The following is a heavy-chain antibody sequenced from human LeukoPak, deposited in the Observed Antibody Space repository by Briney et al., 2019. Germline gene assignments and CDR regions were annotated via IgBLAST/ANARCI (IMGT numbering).Heavy chain of an antibody. V-gene: IGHV3-74*01. CDR1: GFTFSSYW. CDR2: INTDGSST. D-gene: IGHD6-13*01. Sequence: GGSLRLSCAASGFTFSSYWMHWVRQAPGKGLVWVSRINTDGSSTSYADSVKGRFTISRDNAKNTLYLQMNSLRAKDTAVYYCARVGSWYYFDYWGQGTLVTVSS. CDR3: ARVGSWYYFDY. J-gene: IGHJ4*02.